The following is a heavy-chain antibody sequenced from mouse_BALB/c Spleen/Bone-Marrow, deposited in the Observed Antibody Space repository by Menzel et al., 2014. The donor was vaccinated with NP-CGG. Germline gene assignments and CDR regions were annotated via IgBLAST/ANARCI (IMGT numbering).Heavy chain of an antibody. CDR2: IDPANGNT. CDR1: GFNVKDTY. J-gene: IGHJ4*01. D-gene: IGHD2-3*01. Sequence: AELVKPGASVKLSCTASGFNVKDTYMHWVKQRPEQGLEWIGRIDPANGNTKYDPKFQGKATITADTSSNTAYLQLSSLTSEDTAVYYCARWLLPYGLDYWGQGTSVTVSS. CDR3: ARWLLPYGLDY. V-gene: IGHV14-3*02.